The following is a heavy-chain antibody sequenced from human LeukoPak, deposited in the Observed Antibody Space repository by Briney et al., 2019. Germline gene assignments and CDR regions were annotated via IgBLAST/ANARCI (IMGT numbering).Heavy chain of an antibody. J-gene: IGHJ3*02. D-gene: IGHD3-9*01. Sequence: GGSLRLSCAASGFSFSSYWVHWIRQAPGKGLVWVARINADGSSISYVDSVKGRFTISRDNAENTLDLQMKSLRAEDTVVYYCVTLTTAVNQGAFDIWGQGTMVIVSS. V-gene: IGHV3-74*01. CDR3: VTLTTAVNQGAFDI. CDR2: INADGSSI. CDR1: GFSFSSYW.